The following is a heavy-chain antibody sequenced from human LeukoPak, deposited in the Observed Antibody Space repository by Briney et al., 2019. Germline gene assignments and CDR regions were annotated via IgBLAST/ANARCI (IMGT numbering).Heavy chain of an antibody. D-gene: IGHD3-22*01. CDR2: INPSGGST. V-gene: IGHV1-46*01. CDR3: AREGMIVTGGLDY. J-gene: IGHJ4*02. Sequence: GASVKVSCTASGYTFTSYYMHWVRQASGQGLEWMGIINPSGGSTSYAQKFQGRVTMTRDTSTSTVYMELSSLRSEDTAVYYCAREGMIVTGGLDYWGQGTLVTVSS. CDR1: GYTFTSYY.